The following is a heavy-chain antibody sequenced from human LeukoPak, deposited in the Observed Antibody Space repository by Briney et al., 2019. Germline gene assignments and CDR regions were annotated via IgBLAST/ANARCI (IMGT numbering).Heavy chain of an antibody. D-gene: IGHD2-2*01. J-gene: IGHJ6*03. CDR2: FIPVFGTS. Sequence: GASVKVSCKASGGTFSRNAITWVRQAPGQGLEWMGGFIPVFGTSSSAEKFRGGVTFTTDESTSTAYMELSSLRSEDTAVYYCASRLPPRDPDIVVIPAARGYYYYYMDVWGKGTTVTVSS. V-gene: IGHV1-69*05. CDR3: ASRLPPRDPDIVVIPAARGYYYYYMDV. CDR1: GGTFSRNA.